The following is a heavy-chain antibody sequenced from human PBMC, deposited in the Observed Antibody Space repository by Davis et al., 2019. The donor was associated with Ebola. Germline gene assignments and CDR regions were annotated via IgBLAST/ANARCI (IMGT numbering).Heavy chain of an antibody. CDR3: ARDGWLQPGFDY. Sequence: GESLKISCAASGFTFSTYAMHWVRQAPGKGLEWVSSISSSSSYIYYADSVKGRFTISRDNAKNSLYLQMNSLRAEDTAVYYCARDGWLQPGFDYWGQGTLVTVSS. CDR2: ISSSSSYI. D-gene: IGHD5-24*01. J-gene: IGHJ4*02. CDR1: GFTFSTYA. V-gene: IGHV3-21*01.